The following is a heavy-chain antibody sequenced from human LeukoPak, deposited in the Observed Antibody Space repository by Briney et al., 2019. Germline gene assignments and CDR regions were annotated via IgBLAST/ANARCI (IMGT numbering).Heavy chain of an antibody. Sequence: SETLSLTCTVSGGSISSYYWSWIRQPPGKGLEWIGYIYYSGSTNYNPSLKSRVTISVDTSKNQFSLKLSSVTAADTAVYYCARVLNSGSYPDWFDYWGQGTLVTVSS. D-gene: IGHD1-26*01. CDR2: IYYSGST. CDR3: ARVLNSGSYPDWFDY. CDR1: GGSISSYY. J-gene: IGHJ4*02. V-gene: IGHV4-59*01.